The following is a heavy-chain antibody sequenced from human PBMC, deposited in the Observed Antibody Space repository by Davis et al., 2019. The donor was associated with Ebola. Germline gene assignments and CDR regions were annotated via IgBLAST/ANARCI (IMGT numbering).Heavy chain of an antibody. CDR2: IRYDGSHK. J-gene: IGHJ4*02. Sequence: GESLKISCAASGFTFSSYGIHWVRQAPGKGLEWVAFIRYDGSHKHYADSVKGRFTTSRDNSKNTLYLQMNSLRPEDTAVYYCAKDGSYYDFDYWGQGTLVTVSS. V-gene: IGHV3-30*02. CDR3: AKDGSYYDFDY. CDR1: GFTFSSYG. D-gene: IGHD1-26*01.